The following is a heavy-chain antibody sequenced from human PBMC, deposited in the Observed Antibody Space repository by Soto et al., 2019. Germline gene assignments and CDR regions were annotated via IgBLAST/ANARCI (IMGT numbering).Heavy chain of an antibody. CDR2: IMPVLGAT. J-gene: IGHJ4*02. V-gene: IGHV1-69*01. CDR1: GGTFSSNP. CDR3: ARDADLDY. Sequence: QVQLVQSGAEVKKPGSSVKVSCKTSGGTFSSNPFTWMRQAPGRGLEWMGEIMPVLGATNYAQNFQDRVTITADEFTTTVYMELSSLRSEDTAVYYCARDADLDYWGQGTLVSVSS.